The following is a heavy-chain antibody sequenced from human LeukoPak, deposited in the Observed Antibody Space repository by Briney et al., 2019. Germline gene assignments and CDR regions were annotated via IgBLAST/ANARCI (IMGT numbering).Heavy chain of an antibody. Sequence: GGSLRLSCAASGFTFSSYGMHWVRQAPGKGLEWVAVISYDGSNKYYADSVKGRFTISRDNSKNTLYLQMNSLRAEDTAVYHCAKDRTHRYCSGGSCYYTEYFQHWGQGTLVTVSS. D-gene: IGHD2-15*01. CDR3: AKDRTHRYCSGGSCYYTEYFQH. CDR1: GFTFSSYG. CDR2: ISYDGSNK. V-gene: IGHV3-30*18. J-gene: IGHJ1*01.